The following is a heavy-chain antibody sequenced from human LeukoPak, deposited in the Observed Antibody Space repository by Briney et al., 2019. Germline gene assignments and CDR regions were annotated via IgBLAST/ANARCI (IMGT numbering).Heavy chain of an antibody. Sequence: GGSLRLSCAASGFTVSSNYMSWVRQAPGKGLEWVSAISGSGGSTYYADSVKGRFTISRDNSKNTLYLQMNSLRAEDTAVYYCAKVNIAAAGSDFDYWGQGTLVTVSS. V-gene: IGHV3-23*01. D-gene: IGHD6-13*01. CDR3: AKVNIAAAGSDFDY. CDR1: GFTVSSNY. J-gene: IGHJ4*02. CDR2: ISGSGGST.